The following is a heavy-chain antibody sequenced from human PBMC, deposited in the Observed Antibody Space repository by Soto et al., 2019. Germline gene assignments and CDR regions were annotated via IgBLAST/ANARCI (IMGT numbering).Heavy chain of an antibody. J-gene: IGHJ6*02. CDR3: ARDPKYSSSWYVLRVDYYYGMDV. Sequence: QVQLVESGGGVVQPGRSLRLSCAASGFTFSSYGMHWVRQAPGKGLEWVAVIWYDGSNKYYADSVKGRFTISRDNSKNTLYLQMNSLRAEDTAVYYCARDPKYSSSWYVLRVDYYYGMDVWGQGTTVTVSS. CDR2: IWYDGSNK. V-gene: IGHV3-33*01. CDR1: GFTFSSYG. D-gene: IGHD6-13*01.